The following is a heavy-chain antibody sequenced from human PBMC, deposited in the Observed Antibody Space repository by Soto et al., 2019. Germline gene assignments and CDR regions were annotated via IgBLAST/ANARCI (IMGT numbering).Heavy chain of an antibody. CDR1: GGTFSSYA. V-gene: IGHV1-69*12. Sequence: QVQLVQSGAEVKKPRSSVKVCCKASGGTFSSYAISWVRQAPGQGLEWMGGIIRIFGTANYAQKFQGRVTITADESTSTAYMELSSLRSEDTAVYYCAGPPELTRIYYYYGMDVWGQGTTVTVSS. CDR3: AGPPELTRIYYYYGMDV. D-gene: IGHD1-7*01. J-gene: IGHJ6*02. CDR2: IIRIFGTA.